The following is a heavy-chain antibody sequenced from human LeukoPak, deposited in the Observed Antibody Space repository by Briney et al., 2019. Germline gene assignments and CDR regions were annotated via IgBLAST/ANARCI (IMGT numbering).Heavy chain of an antibody. V-gene: IGHV3-73*01. D-gene: IGHD3/OR15-3a*01. J-gene: IGHJ4*02. CDR1: GFTFSDSP. CDR3: TRQPQGTGTVDY. CDR2: VRGKADNYAT. Sequence: GGSLRLYCAASGFTFSDSPIHWIRQASGKGLEWVGRVRGKADNYATGYAASVKGRFTISRDDSKYTAYLQMNSLKTEDTAMYYCTRQPQGTGTVDYWGQGTLVTVSS.